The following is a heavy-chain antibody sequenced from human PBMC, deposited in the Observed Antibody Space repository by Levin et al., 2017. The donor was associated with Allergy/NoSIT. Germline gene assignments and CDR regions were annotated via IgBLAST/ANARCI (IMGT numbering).Heavy chain of an antibody. CDR1: GGSIFTSSYY. D-gene: IGHD2-15*01. Sequence: PSETLSLTCTVSGGSIFTSSYYWGWIRQPPGKGLEWIGSIYYSGSTYSNPSLKSRVTISLDTSKNQFSLKLISVTAADTAVSYCARVGCSGGSCSSASRPYYGMDVWGQGTTVIVSS. CDR2: IYYSGST. V-gene: IGHV4-39*07. CDR3: ARVGCSGGSCSSASRPYYGMDV. J-gene: IGHJ6*02.